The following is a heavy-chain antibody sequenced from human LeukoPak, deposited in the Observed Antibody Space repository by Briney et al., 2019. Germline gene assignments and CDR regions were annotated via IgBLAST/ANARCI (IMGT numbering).Heavy chain of an antibody. CDR1: GGSISSGSYY. J-gene: IGHJ4*02. D-gene: IGHD2-15*01. V-gene: IGHV4-61*10. Sequence: SETLSLTCTVSGGSISSGSYYWSWIRQPAGKGLEWIGEINHSGSTNYNPSLKSRVTISVDTSKNQFSLKLSSVTAADTAVYYCARRYCSGGSCYSLDYWGQGTLVTVSS. CDR2: INHSGST. CDR3: ARRYCSGGSCYSLDY.